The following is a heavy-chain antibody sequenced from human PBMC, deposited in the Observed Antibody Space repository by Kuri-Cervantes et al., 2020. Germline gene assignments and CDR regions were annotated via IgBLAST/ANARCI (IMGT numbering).Heavy chain of an antibody. D-gene: IGHD3-22*01. V-gene: IGHV3-7*01. CDR3: ARDHFYDSSGYYFDPYFDY. Sequence: GGSLRLSCAASGFTFSSYWMSWVRRAPGKGLEWVANIKQDGSEKYYVDSVKGRFTISRDNAKNSLYLQMNSLRAEDTAVYYCARDHFYDSSGYYFDPYFDYWGQGTLVTVSS. CDR2: IKQDGSEK. CDR1: GFTFSSYW. J-gene: IGHJ4*02.